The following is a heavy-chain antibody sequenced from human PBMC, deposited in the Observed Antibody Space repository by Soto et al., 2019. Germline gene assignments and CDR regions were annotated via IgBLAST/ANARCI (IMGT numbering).Heavy chain of an antibody. CDR1: GYPFATYG. J-gene: IGHJ5*02. D-gene: IGHD3-3*01. Sequence: QVQLVQSGVEVKKPGASVKVSCKASGYPFATYGINWVRRAPGQRLEWMGWISPYNGETNYAQNFQDRVTMSTDTSTNTAYMELKSLRSDDTAVYYCAIDPHEFWSAVFFDPWGQGTLVTVSS. V-gene: IGHV1-18*01. CDR2: ISPYNGET. CDR3: AIDPHEFWSAVFFDP.